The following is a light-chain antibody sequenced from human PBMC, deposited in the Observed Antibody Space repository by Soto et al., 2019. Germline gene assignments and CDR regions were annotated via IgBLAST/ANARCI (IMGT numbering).Light chain of an antibody. J-gene: IGLJ2*01. CDR3: SSHAGSKNVE. CDR2: EVS. V-gene: IGLV2-8*01. CDR1: SSDVGGYNY. Sequence: QSALTQPPSASGSPGQSVTISCTGTSSDVGGYNYVSWYQHHPGKAPKLMIYEVSKRPSGVPDRFSGSKSGNTASLTVSGLQAEDEADYYCSSHAGSKNVEFGGGTKVTVL.